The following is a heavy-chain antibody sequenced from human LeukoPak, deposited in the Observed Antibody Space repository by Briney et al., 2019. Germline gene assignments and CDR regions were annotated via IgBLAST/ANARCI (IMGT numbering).Heavy chain of an antibody. Sequence: PGGSLRLSCAASGFSFRIYWMSWVRQAPGKGLERVADIKEDGSEKYYVDSVKGRFTISRDNAKNSLYLQRNSLRAEDTALYYCARDYQGSADYWGQGTLVTVSS. J-gene: IGHJ4*02. CDR1: GFSFRIYW. D-gene: IGHD2-2*01. V-gene: IGHV3-7*04. CDR2: IKEDGSEK. CDR3: ARDYQGSADY.